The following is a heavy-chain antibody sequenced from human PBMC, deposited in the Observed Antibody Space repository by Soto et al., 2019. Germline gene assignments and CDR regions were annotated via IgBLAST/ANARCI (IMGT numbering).Heavy chain of an antibody. CDR3: AKSVGHTVTNDAFDI. Sequence: QVQLVESGGGVVQPGRSLRLSCAASGFTFSSYGMHWVRQAPGKGLEWVAVISYDGSNKYYADSVKGRFTISRDNSKNTLYLQMNSLRAEDTAVYYCAKSVGHTVTNDAFDIWGQGTMVTVSS. J-gene: IGHJ3*02. D-gene: IGHD4-17*01. V-gene: IGHV3-30*18. CDR1: GFTFSSYG. CDR2: ISYDGSNK.